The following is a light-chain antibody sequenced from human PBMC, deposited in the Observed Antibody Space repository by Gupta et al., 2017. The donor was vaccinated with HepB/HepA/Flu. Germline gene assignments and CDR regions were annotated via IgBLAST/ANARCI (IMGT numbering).Light chain of an antibody. CDR1: QSVSSW. CDR2: KAT. CDR3: QQGRR. V-gene: IGKV1-5*03. Sequence: DIQMTQSPSTLSASVGDIVTITCRASQSVSSWLAWYQQKPGKAPKLLIYKATSLESGVPPRFSGSASGTEVTLTISSLQPDDFATYYCQQGRRFGQGTKLENK. J-gene: IGKJ2*01.